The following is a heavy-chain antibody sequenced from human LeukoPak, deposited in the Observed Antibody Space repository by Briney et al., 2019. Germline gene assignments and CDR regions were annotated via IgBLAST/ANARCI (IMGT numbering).Heavy chain of an antibody. V-gene: IGHV1-18*01. CDR3: ARGGSGWYYWFDP. CDR2: ISSYCGNT. J-gene: IGHJ5*02. CDR1: GYTFTSYG. D-gene: IGHD6-19*01. Sequence: GASVNVSCKASGYTFTSYGISWVRQAPGQGLEWMGWISSYCGNTIYAQKLQGRVTMTTDTSTSPAYMELRSLRSDDTAVYFCARGGSGWYYWFDPWGQGTLVTVSS.